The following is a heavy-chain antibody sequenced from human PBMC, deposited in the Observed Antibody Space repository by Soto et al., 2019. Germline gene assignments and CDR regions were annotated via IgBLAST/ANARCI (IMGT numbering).Heavy chain of an antibody. D-gene: IGHD2-15*01. J-gene: IGHJ6*04. CDR2: IYSGGST. CDR1: GITVTNNY. CDR3: ARDGGV. V-gene: IGHV3-66*01. Sequence: EVHLVESGGDLVRPGGSLRLSCAASGITVTNNYMSWVRQAPGKGLEWVSVIYSGGSTGYADSVKGRFTISRDNPKNTVYLHMSGLSADDTAVYYCARDGGVWGRGTTVTVSS.